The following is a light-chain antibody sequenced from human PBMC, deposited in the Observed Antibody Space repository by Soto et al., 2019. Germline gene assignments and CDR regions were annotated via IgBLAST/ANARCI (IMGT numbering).Light chain of an antibody. Sequence: DIQMTQSPSSLSASVGDRVTITCRASQVISSYLAWYQQKPGKAPKLLIYAASTLQSGVPQRFSGSGSGTEFTLTISSLQTDDFATYYCQQSYSSPRTFGQGTKVDIK. J-gene: IGKJ1*01. V-gene: IGKV1-9*01. CDR1: QVISSY. CDR2: AAS. CDR3: QQSYSSPRT.